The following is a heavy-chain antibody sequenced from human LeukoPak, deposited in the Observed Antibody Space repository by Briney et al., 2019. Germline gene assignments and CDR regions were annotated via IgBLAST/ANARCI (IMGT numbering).Heavy chain of an antibody. V-gene: IGHV3-23*01. Sequence: GGPLRLPCAASGFNFNNFAMSWLAQAPGKGPEWLSAMTGPADTTYYAESVKGRFTISRDYYKSMVYLQINSLRVEDTPIYYCAKGAEIDHWGQGTLVTVSS. J-gene: IGHJ4*02. CDR1: GFNFNNFA. CDR2: MTGPADTT. CDR3: AKGAEIDH.